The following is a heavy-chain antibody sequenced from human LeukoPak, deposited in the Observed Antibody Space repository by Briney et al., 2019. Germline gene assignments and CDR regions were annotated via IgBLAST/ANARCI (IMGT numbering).Heavy chain of an antibody. J-gene: IGHJ4*02. CDR1: GFTFSDYG. V-gene: IGHV3-30*18. CDR2: ISYDDNSE. CDR3: AKVAGTGRPDYYFDS. D-gene: IGHD1-14*01. Sequence: GGSLRLSCEASGFTFSDYGMHWVRQAPGKGLEWVAVISYDDNSEYYRDSVKGRFTISRDNSRRTLYLQMNSLRPEDTAVYYCAKVAGTGRPDYYFDSWGQGTLVTVSS.